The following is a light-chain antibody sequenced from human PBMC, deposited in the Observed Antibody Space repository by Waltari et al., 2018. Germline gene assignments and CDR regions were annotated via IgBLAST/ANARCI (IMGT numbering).Light chain of an antibody. CDR1: QSLVHIDGNTY. CDR2: EIS. V-gene: IGKV2-24*01. CDR3: SQTSQFPLT. J-gene: IGKJ1*01. Sequence: EIVMTQTPLSLPVTLGQPASISCRSSQSLVHIDGNTYLNWLHQSPGQPPRLLLYEISKRVSGVPDRVSGSGAGTDFTLEITRVEPDDVGIYYCSQTSQFPLTFGQGTRVEIK.